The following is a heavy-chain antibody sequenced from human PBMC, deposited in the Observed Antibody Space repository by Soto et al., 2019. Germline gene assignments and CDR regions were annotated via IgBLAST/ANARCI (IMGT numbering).Heavy chain of an antibody. CDR3: ARGDRQWLVKAFDI. Sequence: EVQLVESGGGLVQPGGSLRLSCAASGFTFSSYSMNWVRQAPGKGLEWVSYISSSSSTMYYADSVKGRFTISRDNGKNSLFLQMNSLRAEDTAMYYCARGDRQWLVKAFDIWGQGTMVTVSS. J-gene: IGHJ3*02. D-gene: IGHD6-19*01. CDR2: ISSSSSTM. CDR1: GFTFSSYS. V-gene: IGHV3-48*01.